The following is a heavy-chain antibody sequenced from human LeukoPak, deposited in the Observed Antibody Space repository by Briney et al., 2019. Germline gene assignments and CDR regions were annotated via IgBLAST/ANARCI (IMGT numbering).Heavy chain of an antibody. CDR3: AKGGYYDSSGQYNWFDP. CDR1: GFTFSSYG. Sequence: GGSLRLSCAASGFTFSSYGMHWVRQAPGKGLEWVAFIRYDGSNKYYADSVKGRFTISRDNSKNTLYLQMNSQRAEDTAVYYCAKGGYYDSSGQYNWFDPWGQGTLVTVSS. D-gene: IGHD3-22*01. V-gene: IGHV3-30*02. CDR2: IRYDGSNK. J-gene: IGHJ5*02.